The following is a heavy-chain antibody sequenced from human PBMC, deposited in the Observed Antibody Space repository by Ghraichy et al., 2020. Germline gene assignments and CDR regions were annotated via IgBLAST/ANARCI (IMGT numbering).Heavy chain of an antibody. D-gene: IGHD3-10*01. J-gene: IGHJ4*02. V-gene: IGHV3-21*01. Sequence: GGSLRLSCAASGFTISSYSMNWVRQAPGKGLEWVSSISSSGSYINYADSVKGRFTISRDNAKNSLFLQMSSLRAEDTAVYHCARVFVGNQYGSGCFDYWGQGILVTVSS. CDR1: GFTISSYS. CDR3: ARVFVGNQYGSGCFDY. CDR2: ISSSGSYI.